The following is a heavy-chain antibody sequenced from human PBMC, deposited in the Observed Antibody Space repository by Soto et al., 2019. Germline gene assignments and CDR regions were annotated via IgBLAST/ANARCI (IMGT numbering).Heavy chain of an antibody. V-gene: IGHV4-31*03. J-gene: IGHJ5*02. D-gene: IGHD3-22*01. CDR2: IDDSGST. CDR1: AVSTRSGGYC. Sequence: SETLSRPCTVSAVSTRSGGYCWCRISQHPGKCLEWIGYIDDSGSTYYNPSLKSRVTISVDTSKNQFSLKLSSVTAADTAVYYCARGMYYYDSSGSIHNWFDPWGQGTLVTFSS. CDR3: ARGMYYYDSSGSIHNWFDP.